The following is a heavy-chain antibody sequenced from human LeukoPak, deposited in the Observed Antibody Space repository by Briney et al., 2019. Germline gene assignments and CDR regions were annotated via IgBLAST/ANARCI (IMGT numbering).Heavy chain of an antibody. CDR3: ARVGYCSGGSCLSRSPYNWFDP. D-gene: IGHD2-15*01. V-gene: IGHV1-18*01. CDR2: ISAYNGNT. J-gene: IGHJ5*02. Sequence: GASVKVSCKASGYTLTSYGISWVRQAPGQGLEWMGWISAYNGNTNYAQKLQGRVTMTTDTSTSTAYMELRSLRSDDTAVYYCARVGYCSGGSCLSRSPYNWFDPWGQGTLVTVSS. CDR1: GYTLTSYG.